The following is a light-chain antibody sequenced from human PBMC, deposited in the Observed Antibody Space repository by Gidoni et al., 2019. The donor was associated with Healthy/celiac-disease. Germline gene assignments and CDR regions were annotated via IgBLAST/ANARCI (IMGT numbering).Light chain of an antibody. J-gene: IGLJ3*02. CDR1: SSNIGSHA. CDR2: YDD. V-gene: IGLV1-36*01. CDR3: AACDNSLNGLV. Sequence: QSVLTQPPSVAEAPRQRVTISCSGSSSNIGSHAVNWYQQLPGKAPKLLIYYDDLPPSGVSDRFSGSQSSTSASLAISGLQSEDDADYCFAACDNSLNGLVFGGGTKLTVL.